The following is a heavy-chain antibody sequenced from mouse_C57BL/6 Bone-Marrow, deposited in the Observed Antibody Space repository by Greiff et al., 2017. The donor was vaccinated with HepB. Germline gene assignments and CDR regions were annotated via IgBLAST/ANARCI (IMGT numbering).Heavy chain of an antibody. V-gene: IGHV1-76*01. D-gene: IGHD1-1*01. Sequence: QVQLQQSGAELVRPGASVKLSCKASGYTFTDYYINWVKQRPGQGLEWIARIYPGSGNTYYNEKFKGKATLTAEKSSSTAYMQLSSLTSEDSAVYFCARKGGTTVPYYFDYWGQGTTLTVSS. CDR1: GYTFTDYY. CDR2: IYPGSGNT. J-gene: IGHJ2*01. CDR3: ARKGGTTVPYYFDY.